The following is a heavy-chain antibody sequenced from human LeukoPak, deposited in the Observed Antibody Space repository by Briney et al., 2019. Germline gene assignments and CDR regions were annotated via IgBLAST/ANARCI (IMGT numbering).Heavy chain of an antibody. Sequence: ASVKVSCKASGYTFTGYYMHWVRQAPGQGLEWMGWINPNSGNTGYAQKFQGRVTITRNTSISTAYMELSSLRSEDTAVYYCARGFWSGYPKYNWFDPWGQGTLVTVSS. CDR1: GYTFTGYY. V-gene: IGHV1-8*03. D-gene: IGHD3-3*01. J-gene: IGHJ5*02. CDR2: INPNSGNT. CDR3: ARGFWSGYPKYNWFDP.